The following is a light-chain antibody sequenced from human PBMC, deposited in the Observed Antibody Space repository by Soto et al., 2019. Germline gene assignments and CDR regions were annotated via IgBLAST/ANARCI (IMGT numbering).Light chain of an antibody. V-gene: IGLV2-11*01. CDR3: CSYAGRSTWV. CDR2: DVN. J-gene: IGLJ3*02. Sequence: QSALTQPRSVSGSPGQSVTISCTGSSNDVGGYSYVSWYQQHPGKAPKLILYDVNRRPSGVPDRFSGSKSGNTASLTISGLQAEDEADYYCCSYAGRSTWVFGGGTKLTVL. CDR1: SNDVGGYSY.